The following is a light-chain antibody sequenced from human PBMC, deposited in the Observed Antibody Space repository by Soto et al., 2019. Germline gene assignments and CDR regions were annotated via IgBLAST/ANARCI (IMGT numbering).Light chain of an antibody. CDR2: GAS. CDR1: QSVGRN. Sequence: ETVMTQSPGTLSVSPGERATLSCRASQSVGRNLAWYQQKPGQAPRLLIYGASTRATGIPARFSGRGSGTEFTLTXSSLXSXXXAVXXXXXYDNWPRTFGQGTKVEIK. J-gene: IGKJ1*01. CDR3: XXYDNWPRT. V-gene: IGKV3-15*01.